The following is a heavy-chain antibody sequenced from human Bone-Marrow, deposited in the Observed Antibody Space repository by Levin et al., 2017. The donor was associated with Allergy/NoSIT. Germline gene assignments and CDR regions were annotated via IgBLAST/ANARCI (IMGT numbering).Heavy chain of an antibody. D-gene: IGHD2-15*01. CDR2: IYYSGST. V-gene: IGHV4-39*01. CDR3: ARGLGYCSGGSCYSGWPLTYYDYYGMDV. Sequence: PSETLSLTCTVSGGSISSSSYYWGWIRQPPGKGLEWIGSIYYSGSTYYNPSLKSRVTISVDTSKNQFSLKLSSVTAADTAVYYCARGLGYCSGGSCYSGWPLTYYDYYGMDVWGQGTTVTVSS. CDR1: GGSISSSSYY. J-gene: IGHJ6*02.